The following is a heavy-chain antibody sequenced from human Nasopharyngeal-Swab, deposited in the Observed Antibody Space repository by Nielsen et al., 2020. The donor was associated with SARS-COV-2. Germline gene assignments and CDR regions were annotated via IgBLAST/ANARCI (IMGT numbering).Heavy chain of an antibody. J-gene: IGHJ4*02. Sequence: GESLKISCAASGFTFDTYIMGWVRQAPGKGLEGVSSISGRNGYIWNADSVKGRFTISRDNAQSSLFLQMSSLRAEDTAVYFCVREGSHKFDYWGQGTLVTVSS. V-gene: IGHV3-21*01. CDR3: VREGSHKFDY. CDR2: ISGRNGYI. CDR1: GFTFDTYI.